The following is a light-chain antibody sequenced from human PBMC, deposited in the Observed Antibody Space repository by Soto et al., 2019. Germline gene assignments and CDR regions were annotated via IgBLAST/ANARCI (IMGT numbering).Light chain of an antibody. V-gene: IGKV3-20*01. CDR1: QSVSRD. CDR2: GAS. CDR3: QQYGSSPPIT. J-gene: IGKJ5*01. Sequence: IAMTQSPATLAVSSCERAPLACSASQSVSRDFAWYQQKSGQAPRLLITGASSRATGIPDSCSGSGSGADFTLTISRLEPEDFAVYYCQQYGSSPPITFGQGTRLEIK.